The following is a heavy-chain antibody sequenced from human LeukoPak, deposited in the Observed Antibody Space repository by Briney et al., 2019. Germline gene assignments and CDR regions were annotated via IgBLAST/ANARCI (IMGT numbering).Heavy chain of an antibody. CDR1: GGTFSSYA. D-gene: IGHD2-2*01. CDR2: IIPILGIA. V-gene: IGHV1-69*04. Sequence: SVKVSCKASGGTFSSYAISWVRQAPGQGLEWMGRIIPILGIANYAQKFQCRVTITADKSTGTAYMELSSLRSEDTAVYYCARELGYCSSTSCPEGTYYYGMDVWGQGTTVTVSS. J-gene: IGHJ6*02. CDR3: ARELGYCSSTSCPEGTYYYGMDV.